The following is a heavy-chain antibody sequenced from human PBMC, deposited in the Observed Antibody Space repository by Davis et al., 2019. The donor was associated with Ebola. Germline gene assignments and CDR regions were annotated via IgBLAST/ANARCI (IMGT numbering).Heavy chain of an antibody. J-gene: IGHJ5*02. D-gene: IGHD2-15*01. Sequence: TLSLTCAVSGGSISSGGYSWSWIRQPPGKGLEWIGYIYHSGSTYYNPSLKSRVTISVDRSKNQFSLKLSSVTAADTAVYYCARGRIGCSGGSCFNWFDPWGQGTLVTVSS. CDR1: GGSISSGGYS. V-gene: IGHV4-30-2*01. CDR2: IYHSGST. CDR3: ARGRIGCSGGSCFNWFDP.